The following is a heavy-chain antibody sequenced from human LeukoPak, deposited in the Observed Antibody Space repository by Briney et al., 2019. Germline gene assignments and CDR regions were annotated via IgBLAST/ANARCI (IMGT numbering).Heavy chain of an antibody. CDR1: GFTFSNYW. D-gene: IGHD3-16*01. J-gene: IGHJ6*03. CDR2: IKQDGSEK. CDR3: TTLVYYYYYMDV. Sequence: LPGGSLRLSCAASGFTFSNYWMSWVRQAPGKGLEWVANIKQDGSEKYYVDSVKGRFTISRDNAKNSLYLQMNSLRAEDTAVYYCTTLVYYYYYMDVWGKGTTVTISS. V-gene: IGHV3-7*03.